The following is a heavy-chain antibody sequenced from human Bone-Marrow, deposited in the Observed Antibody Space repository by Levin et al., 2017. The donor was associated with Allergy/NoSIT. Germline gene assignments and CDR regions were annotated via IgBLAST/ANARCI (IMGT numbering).Heavy chain of an antibody. CDR1: GFTFSTYA. CDR3: AKERGGYCSPTSCYATAFDI. CDR2: IRGSGSHT. D-gene: IGHD2-2*01. V-gene: IGHV3-23*01. J-gene: IGHJ3*02. Sequence: GESLKISCAASGFTFSTYAMAWVRQAPGKGLEWVSYIRGSGSHTYYADSVKGRFTISRDNSKNTLFLHMNSLRAEDTAVYSCAKERGGYCSPTSCYATAFDIWGRGTMVIVSS.